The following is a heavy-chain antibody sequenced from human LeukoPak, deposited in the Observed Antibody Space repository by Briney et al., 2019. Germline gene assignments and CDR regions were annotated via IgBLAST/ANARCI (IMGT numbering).Heavy chain of an antibody. CDR2: INSDGGST. CDR3: ARVETAMVRGVDY. V-gene: IGHV3-74*01. J-gene: IGHJ4*02. CDR1: GFTFSSYW. D-gene: IGHD5-18*01. Sequence: GGSLRLSCAASGFTFSSYWMHWVRQAPGKGLVWVSRINSDGGSTSYADSVKGRFTISRDNAKNTLYLQMNSLRAEDTAVYYCARVETAMVRGVDYWGQGTLVTVSS.